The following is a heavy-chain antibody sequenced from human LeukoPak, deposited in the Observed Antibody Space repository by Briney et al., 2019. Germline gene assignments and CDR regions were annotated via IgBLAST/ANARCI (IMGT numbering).Heavy chain of an antibody. J-gene: IGHJ6*03. D-gene: IGHD2-2*01. CDR2: IIPIFGTA. CDR3: ARGGREYCSSTSCYSGGYYYYMDV. V-gene: IGHV1-69*05. Sequence: SVKVSCKASGGTFSSYAISWVRQAPGQGLEWMGGIIPIFGTANYAQKFQGRVTITTDESTSTAYMELSSLRSEDTAVYYCARGGREYCSSTSCYSGGYYYYMDVWGKGTTVTVSS. CDR1: GGTFSSYA.